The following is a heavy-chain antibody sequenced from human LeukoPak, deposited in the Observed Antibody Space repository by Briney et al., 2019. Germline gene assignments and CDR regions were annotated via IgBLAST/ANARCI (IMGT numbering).Heavy chain of an antibody. CDR3: ATEVGLRYFDRTYYYMDV. Sequence: ASVKVSCKASGYTFTSYGISWVRQAPGQGLEWMGWISAYNGNTNYAQKLQGRVTMTTDTSTSTAYMELRSLRSDDTAVYYCATEVGLRYFDRTYYYMDVWGKGTTVTVSS. CDR1: GYTFTSYG. D-gene: IGHD3-9*01. J-gene: IGHJ6*03. V-gene: IGHV1-18*01. CDR2: ISAYNGNT.